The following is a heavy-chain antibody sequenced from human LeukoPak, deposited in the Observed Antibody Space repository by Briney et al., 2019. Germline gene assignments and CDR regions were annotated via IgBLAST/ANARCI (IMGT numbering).Heavy chain of an antibody. CDR2: IKQDGSEK. CDR3: ARNSLTGGNYYFDY. Sequence: GGSLRLSCAASGFTFSSYWMSWVRQAPGKGLEWVANIKQDGSEKYYVDSVKGRFTISRDNAKNSLYLQMNSLRAEGTAVYYCARNSLTGGNYYFDYWGQGTLVTVSS. J-gene: IGHJ4*02. D-gene: IGHD7-27*01. CDR1: GFTFSSYW. V-gene: IGHV3-7*01.